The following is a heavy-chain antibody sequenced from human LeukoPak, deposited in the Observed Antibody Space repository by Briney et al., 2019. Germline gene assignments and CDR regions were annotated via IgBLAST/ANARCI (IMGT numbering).Heavy chain of an antibody. J-gene: IGHJ6*03. Sequence: GGSLRLSCAASGFTFGSYAMSWVRQAPGKGLEWVSAISGSGGSTYYAASVKGRFTISRDNSKNTLYLQMTSLRAEDTAVYYCAKDLGYYGSGSYPYYMDVWGKGTTVTVSS. CDR2: ISGSGGST. CDR3: AKDLGYYGSGSYPYYMDV. D-gene: IGHD3-10*01. V-gene: IGHV3-23*01. CDR1: GFTFGSYA.